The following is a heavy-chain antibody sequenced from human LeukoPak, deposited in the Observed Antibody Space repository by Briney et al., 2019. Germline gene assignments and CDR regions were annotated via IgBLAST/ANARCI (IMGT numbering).Heavy chain of an antibody. J-gene: IGHJ5*02. CDR1: GGTFSSYA. CDR2: IIPIFGTA. V-gene: IGHV1-69*05. D-gene: IGHD3-3*01. Sequence: SVKVSCKASGGTFSSYAISWVRQAPGQGLEWTGGIIPIFGTANYAQKFQGRVTITTDESTSTAYMELSSLRSEDTAVYYCARGYHDFWSGYYQPDWFDPWGQGTLVTVSS. CDR3: ARGYHDFWSGYYQPDWFDP.